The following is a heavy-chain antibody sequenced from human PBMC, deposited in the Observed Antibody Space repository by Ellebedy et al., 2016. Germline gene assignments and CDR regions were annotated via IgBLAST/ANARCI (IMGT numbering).Heavy chain of an antibody. CDR1: GFTFSSYA. Sequence: GESLKISCAASGFTFSSYAMSWVRQAPGKGLEWVSAISGSGGSTYYADSVKGRFTISRDNSKNTLYLQMNSLRAEDTAVYYCAREGQIAARPFDYWGQGTLVTVSS. CDR3: AREGQIAARPFDY. CDR2: ISGSGGST. V-gene: IGHV3-23*01. J-gene: IGHJ4*02. D-gene: IGHD6-6*01.